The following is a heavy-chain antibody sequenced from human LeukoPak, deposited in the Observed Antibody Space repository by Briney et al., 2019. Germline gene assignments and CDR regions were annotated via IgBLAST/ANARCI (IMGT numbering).Heavy chain of an antibody. CDR1: GFTFSSYA. Sequence: PGGSLRLSCAASGFTFSSYAMHWVRQAPGKGLEWVAVISYDGSNKYYADSVKGRFTISRDNSKNTLYLQMNSLRAEDTAVYYCARAPPPLLIHDGAFDIWGQGTMVTVSS. V-gene: IGHV3-30-3*01. CDR2: ISYDGSNK. CDR3: ARAPPPLLIHDGAFDI. J-gene: IGHJ3*02. D-gene: IGHD3-10*01.